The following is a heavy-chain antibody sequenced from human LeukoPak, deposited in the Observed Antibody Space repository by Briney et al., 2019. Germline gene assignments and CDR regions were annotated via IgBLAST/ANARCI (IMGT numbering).Heavy chain of an antibody. CDR3: AKDGGYSYGYGFDY. D-gene: IGHD5-18*01. V-gene: IGHV3-7*01. J-gene: IGHJ4*02. Sequence: DSMKGRFTISRDNAKNSLYLQMNSLRAEDTAVYYCAKDGGYSYGYGFDYWGQGTLVTVSS.